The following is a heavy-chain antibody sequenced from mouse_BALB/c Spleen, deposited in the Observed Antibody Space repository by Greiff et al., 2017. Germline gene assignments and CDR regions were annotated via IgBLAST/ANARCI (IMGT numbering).Heavy chain of an antibody. CDR3: ARQRYDYAMDY. D-gene: IGHD2-14*01. J-gene: IGHJ4*01. Sequence: EVQGVESGGGLVKPGGSLKLSCAASGFAFSSYDMSWVRQTPEKRLEWVAYISSGGGSTYYSDTVKGRFTISRDNAKNTLYLQMSSLKSEDTAMYYCARQRYDYAMDYWGQGTSVTVSS. V-gene: IGHV5-12-1*01. CDR2: ISSGGGST. CDR1: GFAFSSYD.